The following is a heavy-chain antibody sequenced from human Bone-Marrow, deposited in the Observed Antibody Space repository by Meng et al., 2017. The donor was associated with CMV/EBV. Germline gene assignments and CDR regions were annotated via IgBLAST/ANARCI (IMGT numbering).Heavy chain of an antibody. CDR3: ARLERGY. CDR1: GLSLTTTGMR. D-gene: IGHD5-24*01. Sequence: SGPMLVKPTQTLTLTCAFSGLSLTTTGMRVSWVRQPPGKALEWLARIDWDDGKFYSTSLKTRLTVSKDTSKNQVVLTMTNMDPVDTATYYCARLERGYWGQGTLDTVSS. V-gene: IGHV2-70D*14. CDR2: IDWDDGK. J-gene: IGHJ4*02.